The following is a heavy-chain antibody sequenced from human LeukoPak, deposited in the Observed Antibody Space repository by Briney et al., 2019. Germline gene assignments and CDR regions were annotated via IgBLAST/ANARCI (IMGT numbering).Heavy chain of an antibody. V-gene: IGHV3-21*04. CDR2: ISSSSSYI. CDR1: GFTFSSYS. D-gene: IGHD3-22*01. CDR3: ARDRGGYYDSSGYPYDY. J-gene: IGHJ4*02. Sequence: GGSLRLSCAASGFTFSSYSMNWVRQAPGKGLEWASSISSSSSYIYYADSVKGRFTISRDNVKNSLYLQMNSLRAEDTALYYCARDRGGYYDSSGYPYDYWGQGTLVTVSS.